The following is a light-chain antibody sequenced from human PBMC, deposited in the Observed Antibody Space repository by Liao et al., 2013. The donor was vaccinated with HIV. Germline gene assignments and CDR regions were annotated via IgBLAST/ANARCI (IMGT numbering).Light chain of an antibody. CDR1: KLGHKY. Sequence: SYELTQPPSVSVSPGQTASITCSGDKLGHKYASWYQQKPGQSPVLVIYEDTKRPSGLPERFSGSNSGNTATLTISGTQAMDEADYYCQAWDSSTVVFGGGTKLTVL. CDR3: QAWDSSTVV. CDR2: EDT. J-gene: IGLJ2*01. V-gene: IGLV3-1*01.